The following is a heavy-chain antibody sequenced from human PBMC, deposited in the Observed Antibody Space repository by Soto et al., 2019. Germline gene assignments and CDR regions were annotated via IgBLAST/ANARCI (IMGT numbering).Heavy chain of an antibody. CDR2: IYWDDDK. Sequence: QITLKESGPTLVKPTQTLTLTCTFSGFSLSTSGVGVGWIRQPPGKALEWLALIYWDDDKRYSPSLKSRLTITQDTSKHPLVLTMTNLDPVDTATYYCAHSPPVYCISTRCYVRRIDWFDPWGQGTLVTVSS. D-gene: IGHD2-2*01. J-gene: IGHJ5*02. CDR3: AHSPPVYCISTRCYVRRIDWFDP. V-gene: IGHV2-5*02. CDR1: GFSLSTSGVG.